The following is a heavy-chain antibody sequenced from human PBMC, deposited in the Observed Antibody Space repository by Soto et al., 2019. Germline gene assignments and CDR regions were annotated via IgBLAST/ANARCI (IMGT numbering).Heavy chain of an antibody. J-gene: IGHJ6*02. Sequence: GGSLRLSCAASGFTFSSYGMSWVRQAPGKGLEWVANIKQDGSEKYYVDSVKGRFTISRDNAKNSLYLQMNSLRAEDTAVYYCARLPYYYYGMDVWGQGTTVTVSS. V-gene: IGHV3-7*01. CDR3: ARLPYYYYGMDV. CDR1: GFTFSSYG. CDR2: IKQDGSEK.